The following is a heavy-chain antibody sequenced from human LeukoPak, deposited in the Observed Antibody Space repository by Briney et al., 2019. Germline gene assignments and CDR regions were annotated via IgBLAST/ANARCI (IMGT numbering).Heavy chain of an antibody. CDR3: ARGVVVVPAAMGPHFDY. Sequence: PSETLSLTCAVYGGSFSGYYWSWIRQPPGKGLEWIGEINHSGSTNYNPSLKGRVTISVDTSKNQFSLKLSSVTAADTAVYYCARGVVVVPAAMGPHFDYWGQGTLVTVSS. V-gene: IGHV4-34*01. CDR1: GGSFSGYY. D-gene: IGHD2-2*01. CDR2: INHSGST. J-gene: IGHJ4*02.